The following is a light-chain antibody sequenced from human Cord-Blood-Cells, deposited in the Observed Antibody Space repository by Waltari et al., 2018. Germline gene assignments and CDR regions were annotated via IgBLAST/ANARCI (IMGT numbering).Light chain of an antibody. CDR3: SSYTSSSTPYV. CDR2: DVS. V-gene: IGLV2-14*01. CDR1: SSHVGGDNY. J-gene: IGLJ1*01. Sequence: QSALTQPASVSGSPGQSITISCTGTSSHVGGDNYVSLYQQHPGKAPKLMIYDVSNRPSGVSNRFSGSKSGNTASLTISGLQAEDEADYYCSSYTSSSTPYVFGTGTKVTVL.